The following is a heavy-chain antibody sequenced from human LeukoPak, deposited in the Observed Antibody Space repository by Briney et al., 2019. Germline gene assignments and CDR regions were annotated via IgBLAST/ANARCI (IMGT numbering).Heavy chain of an antibody. J-gene: IGHJ4*02. CDR1: GYTFTGYY. D-gene: IGHD2-15*01. V-gene: IGHV1-2*06. CDR2: INPNSGGT. CDR3: ARDSCSGGSCYYVY. Sequence: ASVKVSCTASGYTFTGYYMHWVRQAPGQGLEWMGRINPNSGGTNYAQKFQGRVTMTRDTSISTAYMELSRLRSDDTAVYYCARDSCSGGSCYYVYWGQGTLVTVSS.